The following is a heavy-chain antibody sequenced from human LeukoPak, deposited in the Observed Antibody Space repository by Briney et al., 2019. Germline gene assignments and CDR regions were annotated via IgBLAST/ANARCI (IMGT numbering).Heavy chain of an antibody. V-gene: IGHV3-11*01. D-gene: IGHD5-12*01. CDR3: ARELPPLPRGYADY. CDR2: LSRSGSTI. CDR1: GVTYSDYY. Sequence: PGGSLRLSCAASGVTYSDYYVIWLRQAPGKGLKEVPYLSRSGSTIYYADPVKGRFTISTDNAKTSLYLQMNSLRAEDTAVYYCARELPPLPRGYADYWGQGTLVTVSS. J-gene: IGHJ4*02.